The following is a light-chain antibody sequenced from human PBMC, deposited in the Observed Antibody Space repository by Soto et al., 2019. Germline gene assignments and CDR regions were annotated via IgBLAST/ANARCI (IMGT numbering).Light chain of an antibody. CDR2: EDN. Sequence: FMLTQPHSVSESPGKTVTISCTRSSGSIASNSVQWYQQRPGSAPTTVIDEDNQRPSGVPDRFSGSIDSSSNSASLTISGLKTEDEADYYFQSYDSSNYRVFGGGTKLTVL. CDR1: SGSIASNS. V-gene: IGLV6-57*04. CDR3: QSYDSSNYRV. J-gene: IGLJ2*01.